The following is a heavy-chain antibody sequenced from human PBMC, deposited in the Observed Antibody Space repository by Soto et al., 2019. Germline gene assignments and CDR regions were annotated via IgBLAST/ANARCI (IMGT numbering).Heavy chain of an antibody. V-gene: IGHV3-30*18. CDR1: GFTFSSYG. CDR2: ISYDGSNK. Sequence: GGSMRLXCSASGFTFSSYGMHWVRQAPGKGLEWVAVISYDGSNKYYADSVKGRFTISRDNSKNTLYLQMNSLRAEDTAVYYCAKDWSITIFGVLDYWGQGTLVTVSS. J-gene: IGHJ4*02. CDR3: AKDWSITIFGVLDY. D-gene: IGHD3-3*01.